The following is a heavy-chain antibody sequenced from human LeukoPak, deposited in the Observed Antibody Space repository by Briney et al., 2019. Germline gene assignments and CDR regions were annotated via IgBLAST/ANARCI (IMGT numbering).Heavy chain of an antibody. D-gene: IGHD1-26*01. J-gene: IGHJ4*02. Sequence: ASVTVSFKASGGTFISYAISWVRQAPGQGLEWMGGIISIFGTANYAQKFQGRVTITTDESTSTAYMELSSLRSEDTAVYYCARGVGATNLDYWGQGTLVTVSS. CDR3: ARGVGATNLDY. CDR2: IISIFGTA. CDR1: GGTFISYA. V-gene: IGHV1-69*05.